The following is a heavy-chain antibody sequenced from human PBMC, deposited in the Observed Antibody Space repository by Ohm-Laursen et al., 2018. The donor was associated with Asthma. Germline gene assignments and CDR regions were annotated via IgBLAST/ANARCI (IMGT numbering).Heavy chain of an antibody. CDR2: IYYSGST. Sequence: SDTLSLTCTVSGGSISSGGYYWSWIRQHPGKGLEWIGYIYYSGSTYYNPSLKSRVTISVDTSKNQFSLKLSSVTAADTAVYYCARGDYDSSGYYFSIPPPVFDYWGQGTLVTVSS. J-gene: IGHJ4*02. V-gene: IGHV4-31*03. CDR3: ARGDYDSSGYYFSIPPPVFDY. D-gene: IGHD3-22*01. CDR1: GGSISSGGYY.